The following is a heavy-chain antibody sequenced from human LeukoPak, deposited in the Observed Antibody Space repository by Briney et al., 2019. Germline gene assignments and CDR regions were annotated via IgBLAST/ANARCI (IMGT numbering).Heavy chain of an antibody. CDR3: ARDPPFSLLYGGNSVGY. D-gene: IGHD4-23*01. J-gene: IGHJ4*02. CDR1: GFTFSSYS. V-gene: IGHV3-21*01. CDR2: ISSSSSYI. Sequence: PGGSLRLSCAASGFTFSSYSMNWVRQAPGKGLEWVSSISSSSSYIYYADSVKGRFTISRDNAKNSLYLQMNSLRAEDTAVYYCARDPPFSLLYGGNSVGYWGQGTLVTVSS.